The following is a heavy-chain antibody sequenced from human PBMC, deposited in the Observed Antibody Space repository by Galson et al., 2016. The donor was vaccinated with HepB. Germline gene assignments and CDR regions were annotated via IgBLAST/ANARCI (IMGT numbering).Heavy chain of an antibody. J-gene: IGHJ4*02. V-gene: IGHV3-30*18. Sequence: SLRLSCAASGFIFSNYGIHWVRQAPGKGLEWVAVTSHDGSETHYGDSVKGRFTVSRDNSENTLFLQVDSVRPEDTAVYYCAKEAYFDRRGFPDIWGQGTLVTVSS. CDR2: TSHDGSET. D-gene: IGHD3-9*01. CDR3: AKEAYFDRRGFPDI. CDR1: GFIFSNYG.